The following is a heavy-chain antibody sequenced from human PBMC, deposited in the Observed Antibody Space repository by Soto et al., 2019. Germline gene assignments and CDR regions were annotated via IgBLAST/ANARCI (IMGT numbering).Heavy chain of an antibody. Sequence: QVQLVESGGGVVQPGRSLRLSCAASGFTFSSYAMHWVRQAPGKGLEWVAVISYDGSNKYYADSVKGRFTISRDNSKNTLYLQMNSLRAEDTAVYYCARDHGLVTAIPDAFDIWGQGTMVTVSS. J-gene: IGHJ3*02. CDR3: ARDHGLVTAIPDAFDI. V-gene: IGHV3-30-3*01. D-gene: IGHD2-21*02. CDR2: ISYDGSNK. CDR1: GFTFSSYA.